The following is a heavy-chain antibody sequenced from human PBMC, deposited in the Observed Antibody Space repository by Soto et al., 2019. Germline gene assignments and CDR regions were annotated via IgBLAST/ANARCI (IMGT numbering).Heavy chain of an antibody. D-gene: IGHD2-15*01. V-gene: IGHV3-23*01. CDR3: AKDGSCSGGSCYSWFDP. CDR1: GFTFSSYV. CDR2: ISGSGGST. J-gene: IGHJ5*02. Sequence: QSGGSLRLSCAASGFTFSSYVMSWVRQAPGKGLEWVSAISGSGGSTYYADSVKGRFTISRDNSKNTLYLQMNSLRAEDTAVYYCAKDGSCSGGSCYSWFDPWGQGTLVTVSS.